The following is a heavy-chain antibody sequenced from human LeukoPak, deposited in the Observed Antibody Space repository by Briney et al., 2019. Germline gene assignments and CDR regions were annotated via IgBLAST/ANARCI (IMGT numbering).Heavy chain of an antibody. CDR2: IWYDGSNK. Sequence: GGSLRLSCAASGFTFSSYGMHWVRQAPGKGLEWVAVIWYDGSNKYYADSVEGRFTISRDNSKNTLYLQMNSLRAEDTAVYYCARGSNYDFWSGYYGYWGQGTLVTVSS. V-gene: IGHV3-33*01. D-gene: IGHD3-3*01. J-gene: IGHJ4*02. CDR3: ARGSNYDFWSGYYGY. CDR1: GFTFSSYG.